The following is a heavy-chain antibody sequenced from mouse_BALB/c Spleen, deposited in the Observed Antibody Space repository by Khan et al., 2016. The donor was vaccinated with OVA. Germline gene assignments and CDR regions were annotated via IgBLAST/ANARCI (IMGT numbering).Heavy chain of an antibody. CDR2: ISYSGST. J-gene: IGHJ2*01. CDR1: GYSITSGYG. V-gene: IGHV3-2*02. Sequence: EVQLQESGPGLVKPSQSLSLTCTVTGYSITSGYGWNWIRQFPGNKLEWMGYISYSGSTNHNPSLKSRIPITRDTSKNQFFLQLNSVTTEDTATYYCARTARIKYWGQGTTLTVSS. CDR3: ARTARIKY. D-gene: IGHD1-2*01.